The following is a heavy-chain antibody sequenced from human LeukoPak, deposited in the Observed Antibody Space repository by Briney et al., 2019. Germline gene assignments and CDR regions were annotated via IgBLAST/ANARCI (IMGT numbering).Heavy chain of an antibody. CDR3: ARDQDGDYGDYYYGMDV. CDR1: GGSISSYY. V-gene: IGHV4-59*01. Sequence: SETLSLTCTVSGGSISSYYWSWIRQPPGKGLEWIGYIYYSGSTNYNPSLKSRVTISVDTSRNQFSLKLSSVTAADTAVYYCARDQDGDYGDYYYGMDVWGQGTTITVSS. J-gene: IGHJ6*02. CDR2: IYYSGST. D-gene: IGHD4-17*01.